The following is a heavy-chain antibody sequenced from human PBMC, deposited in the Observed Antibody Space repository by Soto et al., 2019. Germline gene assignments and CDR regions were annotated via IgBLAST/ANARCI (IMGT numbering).Heavy chain of an antibody. Sequence: EVQLVESGGGLVQPGGSLRLSCAASGFTFSINWMSWVRQTPEKGLECVANINQDGSQKYYVDSVKGRFTISRDNARNSLDLQMDSLRAEYTAVYYCATSMGRGGDAYWGLGTLVTVSS. CDR3: ATSMGRGGDAY. CDR1: GFTFSINW. D-gene: IGHD3-10*01. V-gene: IGHV3-7*01. CDR2: INQDGSQK. J-gene: IGHJ4*02.